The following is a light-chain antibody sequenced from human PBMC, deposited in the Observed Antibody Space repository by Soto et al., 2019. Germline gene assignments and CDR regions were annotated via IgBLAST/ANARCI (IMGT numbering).Light chain of an antibody. J-gene: IGKJ5*01. V-gene: IGKV1-12*01. Sequence: DIQMTQSPSSVSASVGDRVTITCRASQDISNWLGWYQQKPGRAPKLLIFPASSLQNGVPSRFSGGGSGTDFTLTISCLQPEDLATYFCQQANNFPITFGQGTRLE. CDR1: QDISNW. CDR3: QQANNFPIT. CDR2: PAS.